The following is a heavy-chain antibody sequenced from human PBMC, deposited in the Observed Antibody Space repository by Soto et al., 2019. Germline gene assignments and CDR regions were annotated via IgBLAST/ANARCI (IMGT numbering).Heavy chain of an antibody. CDR1: GGTFSSYA. Sequence: GASVKVSCKASGGTFSSYAISWVRQAPGQGLEWMGGIIPIFGTANYAQKFQGRVTITADESTSTAYMELSSLRSEDTAVYYCARTTRHDDFWSGSNTGYYGIDVWGQGTKVTVSS. CDR3: ARTTRHDDFWSGSNTGYYGIDV. CDR2: IIPIFGTA. D-gene: IGHD3-3*01. J-gene: IGHJ6*02. V-gene: IGHV1-69*13.